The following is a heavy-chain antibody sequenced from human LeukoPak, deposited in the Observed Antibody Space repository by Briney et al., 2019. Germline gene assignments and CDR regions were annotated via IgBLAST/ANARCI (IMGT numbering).Heavy chain of an antibody. CDR3: ARQAVAGTTGYYYYYMDV. V-gene: IGHV1-18*01. CDR2: SSFYNGNT. Sequence: ASVKVSCKASGYTLTSYGISWARQAPGQGLEWMGWSSFYNGNTNYAQKLQGRVTMTTDTSTSTAYMELRSLRSDDTAVYYCARQAVAGTTGYYYYYMDVWGKGTTVTVSS. J-gene: IGHJ6*03. CDR1: GYTLTSYG. D-gene: IGHD6-19*01.